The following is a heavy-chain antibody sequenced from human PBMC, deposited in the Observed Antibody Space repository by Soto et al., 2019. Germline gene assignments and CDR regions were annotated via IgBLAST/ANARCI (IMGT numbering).Heavy chain of an antibody. CDR3: ASLCSGGSCSFDY. Sequence: GASVKVSCKASGYTFTSYGISWVRQAPGQGLEWMGWISAYNGNTNYAQKFQGRVTITADKSTSTAYMELSSLRSEDTAVYYCASLCSGGSCSFDYWGQGTLVTVSS. V-gene: IGHV1-18*01. CDR2: ISAYNGNT. D-gene: IGHD2-15*01. CDR1: GYTFTSYG. J-gene: IGHJ4*02.